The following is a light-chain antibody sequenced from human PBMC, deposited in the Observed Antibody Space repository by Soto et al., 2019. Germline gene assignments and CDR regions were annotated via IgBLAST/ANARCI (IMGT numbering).Light chain of an antibody. Sequence: EIVLTQSPGTLSLSPGERATLSCRASQSVSSSYLAWYQQKPGQAPRLLIYGASSRATGIPDRFSGSGSGTDFTLTISRLEPEDFAVYYCQQYGPLFGGGTKVEIK. CDR1: QSVSSSY. J-gene: IGKJ4*01. V-gene: IGKV3-20*01. CDR2: GAS. CDR3: QQYGPL.